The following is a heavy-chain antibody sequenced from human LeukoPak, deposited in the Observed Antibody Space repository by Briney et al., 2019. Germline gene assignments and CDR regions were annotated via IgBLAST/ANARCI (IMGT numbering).Heavy chain of an antibody. CDR1: GFTFSSYS. D-gene: IGHD3-9*01. V-gene: IGHV3-21*01. Sequence: PGGSLRLSCAASGFTFSSYSMNWVRQAPGKGLEWVSSITSSSSYIYCADSVKGRFTISRDNAKNSLYLQMNSLRAEDTAVYYCAREALTGYYTAFDYWGQGTLVTVSS. J-gene: IGHJ4*02. CDR2: ITSSSSYI. CDR3: AREALTGYYTAFDY.